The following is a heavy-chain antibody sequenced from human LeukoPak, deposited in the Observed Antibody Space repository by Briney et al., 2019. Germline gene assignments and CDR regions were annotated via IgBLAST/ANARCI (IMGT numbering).Heavy chain of an antibody. CDR2: IGSSGNTI. V-gene: IGHV3-48*01. D-gene: IGHD6-19*01. CDR1: GFTFSGYI. CDR3: ARDQWLDY. J-gene: IGHJ4*02. Sequence: PGGSLRLSCPASGFTFSGYIMNWVRQAQGKGLEWVSFIGSSGNTIYYAGSVKGRSTVSRDNAKNSLYLQMNSLRAEDTAVYYCARDQWLDYWGQGTLVTVSS.